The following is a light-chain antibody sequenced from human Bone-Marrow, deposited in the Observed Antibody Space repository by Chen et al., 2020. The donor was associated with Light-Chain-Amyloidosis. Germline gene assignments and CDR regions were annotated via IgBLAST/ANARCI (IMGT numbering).Light chain of an antibody. CDR1: DLPTKY. V-gene: IGLV3-25*03. CDR3: QSADSSGTYEVI. Sequence: SYELTPPPPVSVSPGQTASITCSGDDLPTKYAYWYQQKPGQAPVLVIHRDTERPSGISERFSGSSSGTTATLTISGVQAEDEADYHCQSADSSGTYEVIFGGGTKLTVL. J-gene: IGLJ2*01. CDR2: RDT.